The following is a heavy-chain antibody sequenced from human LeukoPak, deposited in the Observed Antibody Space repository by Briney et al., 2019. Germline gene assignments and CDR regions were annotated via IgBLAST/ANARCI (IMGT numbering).Heavy chain of an antibody. J-gene: IGHJ4*02. CDR3: ARVTSESYRSGYYSFFDY. D-gene: IGHD6-19*01. CDR2: ISSSGNII. Sequence: GGSLRLSCAVSGFTFSDYYMSWIRQAPGKGLECVSYISSSGNIIYYADSVRGRFTISRDNAKNSLYLQMNSLRAEDTAIYYCARVTSESYRSGYYSFFDYWGQGTLVTVSS. V-gene: IGHV3-11*01. CDR1: GFTFSDYY.